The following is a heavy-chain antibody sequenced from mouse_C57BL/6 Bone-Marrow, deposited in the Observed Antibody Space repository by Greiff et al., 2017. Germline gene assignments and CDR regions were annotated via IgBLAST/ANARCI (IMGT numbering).Heavy chain of an antibody. CDR2: INPNNGGT. CDR1: GYTFTDYN. J-gene: IGHJ2*01. Sequence: VQLQQSGPELVKPGASVKMSCKASGYTFTDYNMHWVKQSPGKSLEWIGYINPNNGGTSYTQKFKGKATLTVNKSSSTAYMELRSLTSEDSAVYYCASYYYGSSRSWGNYWGQGTTRTVSS. D-gene: IGHD1-1*01. V-gene: IGHV1-22*01. CDR3: ASYYYGSSRSWGNY.